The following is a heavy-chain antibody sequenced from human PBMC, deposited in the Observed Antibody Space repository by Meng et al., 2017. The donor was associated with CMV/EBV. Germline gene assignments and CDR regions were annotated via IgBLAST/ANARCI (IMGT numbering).Heavy chain of an antibody. D-gene: IGHD4-17*01. CDR2: ISGSGGST. V-gene: IGHV3-23*01. Sequence: AYGFTFRSYAMSWVRQAPGKGLEWVSAISGSGGSTYYADSVKGRFTISRDNSKNTLYLQMNSLRAEDTAVYYCAKVEVTTWGYFDYWGQGTLVTVSS. J-gene: IGHJ4*02. CDR3: AKVEVTTWGYFDY. CDR1: GFTFRSYA.